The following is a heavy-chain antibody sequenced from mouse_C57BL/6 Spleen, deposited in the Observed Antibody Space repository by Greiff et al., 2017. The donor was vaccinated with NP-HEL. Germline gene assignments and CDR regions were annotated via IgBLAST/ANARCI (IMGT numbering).Heavy chain of an antibody. V-gene: IGHV7-3*01. Sequence: EVHLVESGGGLVQPGGSLSLSCAASGFTFTDYYMSWVRQPPGKALEWLGFIRNKANGYTTEYSASVKGRFTISRDNSQSILYLQMNALRAEDSATYYCARVYDYDDGPYAMDYWGQGTSVTVSS. CDR1: GFTFTDYY. D-gene: IGHD2-4*01. J-gene: IGHJ4*01. CDR3: ARVYDYDDGPYAMDY. CDR2: IRNKANGYTT.